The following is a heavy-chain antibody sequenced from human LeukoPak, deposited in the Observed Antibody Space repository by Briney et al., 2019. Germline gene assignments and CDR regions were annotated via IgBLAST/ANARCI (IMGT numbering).Heavy chain of an antibody. D-gene: IGHD2-15*01. CDR3: VRGGWQLLGHFDS. J-gene: IGHJ4*02. CDR2: ISADGADT. V-gene: IGHV3-64*01. Sequence: GGSLRLSCAASGFTFTDYTMHWVRQAPGKGLEYVAGISADGADTGHANSVKGRFTISRVNSKNTLYLQMGGLRPEDMAVYYCVRGGWQLLGHFDSWGQGTPVTVSS. CDR1: GFTFTDYT.